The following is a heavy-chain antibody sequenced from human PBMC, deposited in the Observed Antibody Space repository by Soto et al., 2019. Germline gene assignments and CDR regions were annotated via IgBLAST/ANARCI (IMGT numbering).Heavy chain of an antibody. CDR3: AREGYSSSRFVDY. J-gene: IGHJ4*02. V-gene: IGHV4-59*01. CDR1: GGSISSYY. CDR2: IYYSGST. Sequence: VQLQESGPGLVKPSETLSLTCTVSGGSISSYYWSWIRQPPGKGLEWIGYIYYSGSTNYNPSLLSRVPISVDTSKNQFSLKLSSVTAADTAVYYCAREGYSSSRFVDYWGQGTLVTVSS. D-gene: IGHD6-6*01.